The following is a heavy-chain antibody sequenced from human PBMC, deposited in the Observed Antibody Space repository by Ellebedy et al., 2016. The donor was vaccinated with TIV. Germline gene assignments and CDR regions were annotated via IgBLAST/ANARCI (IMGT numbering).Heavy chain of an antibody. J-gene: IGHJ1*01. CDR3: AKESRDSSGYLLVQH. V-gene: IGHV3-30*18. CDR2: ISYDGSNK. D-gene: IGHD3-22*01. CDR1: GFTFSSYG. Sequence: GESLKISXAASGFTFSSYGMHWVRQAPGKGLEWVAVISYDGSNKYYADSVKGRFTISRDNSKNTLYLQMNSLRAEDTAVYYCAKESRDSSGYLLVQHWGQGTLVTVSS.